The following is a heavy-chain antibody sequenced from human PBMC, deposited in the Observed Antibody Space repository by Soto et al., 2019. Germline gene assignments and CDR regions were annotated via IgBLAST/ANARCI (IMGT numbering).Heavy chain of an antibody. D-gene: IGHD3-10*01. J-gene: IGHJ5*02. Sequence: SETPSLTRTVSGASVRSGRFYWGWVRQSPGKVLEWIAHIFYTGSVHSNPAPEGRVTMXWXXSXNXTXLXXXSVTXPDTAIYFCARRRSGAHWFDPWGQGTVVTVSS. CDR3: ARRRSGAHWFDP. CDR1: GASVRSGRFY. V-gene: IGHV4-39*01. CDR2: IFYTGSV.